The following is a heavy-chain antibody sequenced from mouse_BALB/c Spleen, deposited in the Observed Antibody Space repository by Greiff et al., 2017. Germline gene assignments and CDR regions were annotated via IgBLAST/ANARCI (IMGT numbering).Heavy chain of an antibody. J-gene: IGHJ4*01. Sequence: EVKLMESGPSLVKPSQTLSLTCSVTGDSITSGYWNWIRKFPGNKLEYMGYISYSGSTYYNPSLKSRISITRDTSKNQYYLQLNSVTTEDTATYYCARGIYYGNYEDAMDYWGQGTSVTVSS. V-gene: IGHV3-8*02. CDR1: GDSITSGY. CDR2: ISYSGST. CDR3: ARGIYYGNYEDAMDY. D-gene: IGHD2-1*01.